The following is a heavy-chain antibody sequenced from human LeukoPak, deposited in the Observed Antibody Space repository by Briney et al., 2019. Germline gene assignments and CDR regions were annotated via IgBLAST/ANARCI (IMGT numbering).Heavy chain of an antibody. CDR3: ARHAQRITMVRGPRFDP. J-gene: IGHJ5*02. Sequence: PSETLSLTCSVSGVSIFSYYWNWIRQPPGKGLEWIGYVHYSGSTNYNPSLKSRVTISVDTSKNQFSLKLSSVTAADTAVYYCARHAQRITMVRGPRFDPWGQETLVTVSS. CDR2: VHYSGST. D-gene: IGHD3-10*01. V-gene: IGHV4-59*08. CDR1: GVSIFSYY.